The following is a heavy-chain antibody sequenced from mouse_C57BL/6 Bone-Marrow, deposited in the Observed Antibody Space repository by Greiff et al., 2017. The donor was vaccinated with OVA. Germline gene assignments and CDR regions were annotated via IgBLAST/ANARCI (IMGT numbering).Heavy chain of an antibody. V-gene: IGHV1-81*01. J-gene: IGHJ1*03. Sequence: VQLQQSGAELARPGASVKLSCKASGYTFTSYGISWVKQRTGQGLEWIGEIYPRSGNTYYNEKFKGKATLTADKSSSTAYMELRSLTSEDSAVYFCARNGSRNWYFDVWGTGTTVTVSS. CDR2: IYPRSGNT. CDR3: ARNGSRNWYFDV. CDR1: GYTFTSYG. D-gene: IGHD1-1*01.